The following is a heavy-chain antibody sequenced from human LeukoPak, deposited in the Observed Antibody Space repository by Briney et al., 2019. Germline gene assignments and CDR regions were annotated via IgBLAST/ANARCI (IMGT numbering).Heavy chain of an antibody. J-gene: IGHJ3*02. Sequence: SETLSLTCAVYGGSFSGYYWSWIRQPPGKGLEWIGEINHSGSPNYNPSLKSRVTISVDTSKNQFSLKLSSVTAADTAVYYCARSDGYGLVDIWGQGTMVTVSS. D-gene: IGHD3-10*01. CDR2: INHSGSP. CDR3: ARSDGYGLVDI. CDR1: GGSFSGYY. V-gene: IGHV4-34*01.